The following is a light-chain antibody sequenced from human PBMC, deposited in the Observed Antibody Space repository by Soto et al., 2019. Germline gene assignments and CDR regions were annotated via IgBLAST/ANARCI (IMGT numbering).Light chain of an antibody. CDR3: ETWDSHTRV. CDR2: FEGSGSY. Sequence: QSVLTQSSSASASLGSSVKLTCTLSSGHSSYIIAWHQQQPGKAPRYLMKFEGSGSYNKGSGVPDRFSGSSSGADRYLTISNLQFEDEAEYYCETWDSHTRVFGGGTKLTVL. CDR1: SGHSSYI. V-gene: IGLV4-60*02. J-gene: IGLJ3*02.